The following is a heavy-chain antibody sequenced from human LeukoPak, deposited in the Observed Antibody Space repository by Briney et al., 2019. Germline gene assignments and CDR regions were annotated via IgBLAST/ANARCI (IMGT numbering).Heavy chain of an antibody. J-gene: IGHJ4*02. CDR1: GFTFSSYS. CDR3: ARDRWELSSIDY. CDR2: ISSSSSYI. D-gene: IGHD1-26*01. Sequence: GGSLRLSCAASGFTFSSYSMNWVRQAPGKWLEWVSSISSSSSYIYYADSVKGRFTISRDNAKNSLYLQMNSLRAEDTAVYYCARDRWELSSIDYWGQGTLVTVSS. V-gene: IGHV3-21*01.